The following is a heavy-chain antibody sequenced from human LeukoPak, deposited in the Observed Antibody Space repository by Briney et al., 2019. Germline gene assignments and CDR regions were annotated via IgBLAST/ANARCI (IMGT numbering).Heavy chain of an antibody. CDR3: AKARYYASSGSGQH. Sequence: GGSLRLSCAASGFTFSSYAMSWVRQAPGKGLEWVSAISGSGGSTYYADSVKGRFTISRDNSKNTLYLQMNSLRAEDTAVYYCAKARYYASSGSGQHWGQGTLVTVSS. D-gene: IGHD3-22*01. CDR1: GFTFSSYA. CDR2: ISGSGGST. V-gene: IGHV3-23*01. J-gene: IGHJ1*01.